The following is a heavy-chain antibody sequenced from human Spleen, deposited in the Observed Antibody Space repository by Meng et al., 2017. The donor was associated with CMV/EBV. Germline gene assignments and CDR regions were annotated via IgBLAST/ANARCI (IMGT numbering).Heavy chain of an antibody. Sequence: GESLKISCAASGFIFSDYEMNWVRQAPGKGLEWLSYISNSGDTIYYADSVKGQFTISRDNARNALYLQMSSLRAGDTAVYYCAREPKAARNHYYYYGMDVWGQGTTVTVSS. CDR1: GFIFSDYE. CDR2: ISNSGDTI. V-gene: IGHV3-48*03. D-gene: IGHD6-6*01. CDR3: AREPKAARNHYYYYGMDV. J-gene: IGHJ6*02.